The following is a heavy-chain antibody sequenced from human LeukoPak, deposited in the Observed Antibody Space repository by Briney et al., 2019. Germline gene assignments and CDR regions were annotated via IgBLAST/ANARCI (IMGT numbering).Heavy chain of an antibody. Sequence: ASVKVSCKASGYTFTSYYMHWVRQAPGQGLEWMGIINPSGGSTSYAQKFQGRVTMTRDTSTSTVYMELSSLRSEDTAVYYCARGLWTGPKVRRYGSGTHLDYWGQGTLVTVSS. D-gene: IGHD3-10*01. CDR1: GYTFTSYY. J-gene: IGHJ4*02. V-gene: IGHV1-46*01. CDR3: ARGLWTGPKVRRYGSGTHLDY. CDR2: INPSGGST.